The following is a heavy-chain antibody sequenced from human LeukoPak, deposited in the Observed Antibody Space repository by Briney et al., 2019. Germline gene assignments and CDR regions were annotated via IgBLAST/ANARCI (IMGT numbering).Heavy chain of an antibody. CDR3: AKDHRPYSRGWYSSAD. J-gene: IGHJ4*02. V-gene: IGHV3-23*01. CDR1: GFTFSSYG. CDR2: ISGSGGST. Sequence: GGSLRLSCAASGFTFSSYGMSWVRQAPGKGLEWVSAISGSGGSTYYADSVKGRFTISRDNSKNTLYLQMNSLRAEDTAVYYCAKDHRPYSRGWYSSADWGQGTLVTVSS. D-gene: IGHD6-19*01.